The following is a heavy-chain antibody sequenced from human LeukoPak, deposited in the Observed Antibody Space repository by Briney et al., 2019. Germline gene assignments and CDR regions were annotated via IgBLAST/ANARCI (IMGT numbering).Heavy chain of an antibody. D-gene: IGHD3-9*01. CDR2: IDPSDSYT. CDR3: ASSDMNGYGMDV. V-gene: IGHV5-10-1*01. CDR1: GYSFTSYW. J-gene: IGHJ6*04. Sequence: GESLKVSCKGSGYSFTSYWISWVRQMPGKGLEWMGRIDPSDSYTNYSPSFRGHVTISADKSISTAYLQWSSLKASDTAMYYCASSDMNGYGMDVWGKGTTVTVSS.